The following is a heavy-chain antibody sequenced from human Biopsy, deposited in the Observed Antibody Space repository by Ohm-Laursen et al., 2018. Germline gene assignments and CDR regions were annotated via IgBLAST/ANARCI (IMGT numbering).Heavy chain of an antibody. D-gene: IGHD6-19*01. CDR1: GGSVSSGSHY. J-gene: IGHJ3*02. CDR3: AKHGSGWTGDDAFHI. Sequence: TLSLTCIVSGGSVSSGSHYWSWIRQAPGKGLEWIGYISYSRDTNYNPSLKSRITISVDTSKNQFSLKLTSVTAADTAVYYCAKHGSGWTGDDAFHIWGQGTMVTVSS. CDR2: ISYSRDT. V-gene: IGHV4-61*01.